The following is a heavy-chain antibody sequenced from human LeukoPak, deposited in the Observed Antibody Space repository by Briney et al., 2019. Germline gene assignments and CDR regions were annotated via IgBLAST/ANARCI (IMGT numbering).Heavy chain of an antibody. CDR1: GFTFDDYA. Sequence: PGGSLRLSCAVSGFTFDDYAMHWVRQAPGKGLEWVSVISWNSGSIGYADSVKGRFTISRDNAKNSLYLQVNSLRAEDTALCYCAKDTGYDSSGYYDYWGQGTLVTVSS. CDR3: AKDTGYDSSGYYDY. V-gene: IGHV3-9*01. J-gene: IGHJ4*02. D-gene: IGHD3-22*01. CDR2: ISWNSGSI.